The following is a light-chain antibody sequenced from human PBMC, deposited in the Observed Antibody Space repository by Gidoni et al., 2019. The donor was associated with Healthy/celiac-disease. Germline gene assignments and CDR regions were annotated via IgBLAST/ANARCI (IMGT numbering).Light chain of an antibody. V-gene: IGLV6-57*02. CDR3: QSYDSSTLAV. J-gene: IGLJ7*01. Sequence: NFMLTQHHSVSESPGKTVTISCTGSSGSIASNYVQWYQQRPGSAPTTVIYEDNQRPSGVPDRFSGSIDSSSNSASLTISGLKTEDEADYYCQSYDSSTLAVFGGGTQLTVL. CDR2: EDN. CDR1: SGSIASNY.